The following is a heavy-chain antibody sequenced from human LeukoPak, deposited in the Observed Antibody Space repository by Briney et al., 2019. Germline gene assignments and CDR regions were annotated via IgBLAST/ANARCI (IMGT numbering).Heavy chain of an antibody. CDR2: MNPNSGNT. CDR1: GYTFTSYD. V-gene: IGHV1-8*03. CDR3: ARGRAKRCSGGSCYFDY. J-gene: IGHJ4*02. D-gene: IGHD2-15*01. Sequence: EASVKVSCKASGYTFTSYDINCVRQATGQGLEWMGWMNPNSGNTGYAQKFQGRVTITRNTSISTAYMELSSLRSEDTAVYYCARGRAKRCSGGSCYFDYWGQGTLVTVSS.